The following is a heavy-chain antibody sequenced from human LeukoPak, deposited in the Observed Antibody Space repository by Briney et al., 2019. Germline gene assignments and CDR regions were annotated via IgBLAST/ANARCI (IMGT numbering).Heavy chain of an antibody. D-gene: IGHD3-16*01. Sequence: TGGSLRLSCAASGFTFSNYWMSWVRQAPGKGLEWVANIKQEGSEKYHVDSVKGRFTISRDNAKNSLYLQMSNLRAEDTAVYFCARGGGLDVWGQGATVTVSS. J-gene: IGHJ6*02. CDR2: IKQEGSEK. V-gene: IGHV3-7*03. CDR3: ARGGGLDV. CDR1: GFTFSNYW.